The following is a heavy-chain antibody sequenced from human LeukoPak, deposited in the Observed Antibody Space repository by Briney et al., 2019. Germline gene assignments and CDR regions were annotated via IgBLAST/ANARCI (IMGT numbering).Heavy chain of an antibody. J-gene: IGHJ3*02. V-gene: IGHV1-2*02. Sequence: ASVKVSCKASGYTFTRYYMHWVRQAPGQGLEWMGWINPNSGGTNYAQKFQGRVTMTRDTSISTAYMELSRLRSDDTAVYYCARVGYCSGGNCYWAADAFDIWGQGTMVTVSS. D-gene: IGHD2-15*01. CDR2: INPNSGGT. CDR1: GYTFTRYY. CDR3: ARVGYCSGGNCYWAADAFDI.